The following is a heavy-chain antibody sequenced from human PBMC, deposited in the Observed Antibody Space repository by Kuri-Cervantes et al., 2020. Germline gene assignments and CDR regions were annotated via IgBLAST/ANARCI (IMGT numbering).Heavy chain of an antibody. CDR3: ARVPITGTTGGAFDI. D-gene: IGHD1-20*01. CDR1: GGSISSGGYY. J-gene: IGHJ3*02. V-gene: IGHV4-31*01. CDR2: IYYSGST. Sequence: SETLSLTCTVSGGSISSGGYYWSWIRQHPGKGLEWIGYIYYSGSTYYNPSLKSLVTISVDTSKNQFSLKLSSVTAADTAVYYCARVPITGTTGGAFDIWGQGTMGTVSS.